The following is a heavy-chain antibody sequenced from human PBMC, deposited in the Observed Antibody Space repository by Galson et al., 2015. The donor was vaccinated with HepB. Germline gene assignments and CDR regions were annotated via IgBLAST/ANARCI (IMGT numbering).Heavy chain of an antibody. Sequence: SLRLSCAASGFTFSSYSMNWVRQAPGKGLEWVSYISSSSSTIYYADSVKGRFTISRDNAKNSLYLQMNSLRAEDTAVYYCARMAIYDILTGGYYYYGMDVWGQGTTVTVSS. CDR2: ISSSSSTI. J-gene: IGHJ6*02. V-gene: IGHV3-48*04. CDR3: ARMAIYDILTGGYYYYGMDV. D-gene: IGHD3-9*01. CDR1: GFTFSSYS.